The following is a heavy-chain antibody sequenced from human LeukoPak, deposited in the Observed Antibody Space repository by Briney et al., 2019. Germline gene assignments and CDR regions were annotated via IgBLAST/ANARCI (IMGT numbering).Heavy chain of an antibody. Sequence: GGSLRLSCAASGFTFSSYAMHWVRQAPGKGLEWVAVISYDGSNKYYADSVKGRFTISRDNSKNTLYPQMNSLRAEDTAVYYCARGWYSKFDYWGQGTLVTVSS. D-gene: IGHD6-13*01. V-gene: IGHV3-30*04. CDR3: ARGWYSKFDY. CDR2: ISYDGSNK. J-gene: IGHJ4*02. CDR1: GFTFSSYA.